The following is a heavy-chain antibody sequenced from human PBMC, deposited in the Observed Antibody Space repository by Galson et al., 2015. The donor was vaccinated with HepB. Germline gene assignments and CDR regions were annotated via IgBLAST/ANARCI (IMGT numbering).Heavy chain of an antibody. CDR2: INAYNGNT. CDR3: ARAGGTSGWYGGSNWFDP. V-gene: IGHV1-18*01. D-gene: IGHD6-19*01. Sequence: SVKVSCKASGYTFTSYGITWVRQAPGQGLEWIGWINAYNGNTNYAQNLQGRVTMTTDTSTSTAYMELRSLRSDDTAVYYCARAGGTSGWYGGSNWFDPWGQGALVTVSS. CDR1: GYTFTSYG. J-gene: IGHJ5*02.